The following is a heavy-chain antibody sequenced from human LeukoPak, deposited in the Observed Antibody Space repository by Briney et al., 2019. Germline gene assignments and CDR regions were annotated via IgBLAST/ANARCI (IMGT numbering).Heavy chain of an antibody. CDR1: GFTFSSYD. V-gene: IGHV3-13*05. J-gene: IGHJ4*02. Sequence: PGGSLRLSCAASGFTFSSYDMHWVRHATGKGPEWVSAIGTAGDPYYPGSVKRRFTISRENAKNYLSLQMNSLRAGDPDVSYCARGSVGGELAYWGQGTLVTVSS. CDR2: IGTAGDP. D-gene: IGHD3-16*01. CDR3: ARGSVGGELAY.